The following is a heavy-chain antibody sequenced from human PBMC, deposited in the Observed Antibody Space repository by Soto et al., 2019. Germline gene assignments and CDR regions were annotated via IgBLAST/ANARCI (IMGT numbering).Heavy chain of an antibody. J-gene: IGHJ4*02. D-gene: IGHD1-26*01. CDR1: GYSFTSYW. V-gene: IGHV5-10-1*03. Sequence: EVQLVQSGAEVKKPGESLRISCKGSGYSFTSYWISWVRQMPGKGLEWMGRIDPSDSYTNYSPSFQGHVTISADKSISTAYLQWSSLKASGTAMYYCARHRVGATPFDYWGQGTLVTVSS. CDR2: IDPSDSYT. CDR3: ARHRVGATPFDY.